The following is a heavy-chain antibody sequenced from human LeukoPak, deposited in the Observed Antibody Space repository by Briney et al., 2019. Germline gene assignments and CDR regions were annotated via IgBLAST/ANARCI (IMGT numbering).Heavy chain of an antibody. J-gene: IGHJ4*02. D-gene: IGHD3-16*02. CDR2: IYSGGST. CDR1: GFTFSSYA. Sequence: GGSLRLSCAASGFTFSSYAMSWVRQAPGKGLEWVSVIYSGGSTYYADSVKGRFTISRDNSKNTLYLQMNSLRAEDTAVYYCARDRPVRYWGQGTLVTVSS. V-gene: IGHV3-66*01. CDR3: ARDRPVRY.